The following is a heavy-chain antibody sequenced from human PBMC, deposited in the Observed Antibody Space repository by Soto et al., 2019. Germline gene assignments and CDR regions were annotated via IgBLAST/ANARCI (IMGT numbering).Heavy chain of an antibody. V-gene: IGHV1-69*01. Sequence: QVQLVQSGAEVKKPGSSVKVSCKASGGTFSSYAISWVRQAPGQGLEWMGGIIPIFGTANYAQKFQGRVTITEDESTSTAYMELSSLRSEDTAVYYCARDSSNPNTGYYYGMDVWGQGTTVTVSS. CDR1: GGTFSSYA. CDR3: ARDSSNPNTGYYYGMDV. CDR2: IIPIFGTA. J-gene: IGHJ6*02. D-gene: IGHD4-4*01.